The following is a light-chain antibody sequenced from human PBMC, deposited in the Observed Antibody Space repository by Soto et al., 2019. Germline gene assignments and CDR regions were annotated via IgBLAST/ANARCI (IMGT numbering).Light chain of an antibody. Sequence: EIVMTQSPATLSVSPGERATLSCRASQSVSSNFAWYQQKPGQAPRLLIYGASTRATGIPARFSGSGSGTEFTLTISSLQSEDFTVYYCQQYNNWPRTFGQRTKMEIK. CDR2: GAS. V-gene: IGKV3-15*01. CDR1: QSVSSN. J-gene: IGKJ1*01. CDR3: QQYNNWPRT.